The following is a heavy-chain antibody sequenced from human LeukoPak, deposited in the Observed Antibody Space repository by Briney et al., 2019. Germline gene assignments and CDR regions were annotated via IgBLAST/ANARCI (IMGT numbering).Heavy chain of an antibody. D-gene: IGHD6-19*01. Sequence: GGSLRLSCAASGFTFSTYVMSWVRQAPGKGLEWVSAITGSGDSTYYADSVKGRFTISRDNSKNTLYLQMNSLRAEDTAVYYCAKDGSGWFGGYFDYWGQGTLVTVSS. CDR1: GFTFSTYV. CDR2: ITGSGDST. J-gene: IGHJ4*02. CDR3: AKDGSGWFGGYFDY. V-gene: IGHV3-23*01.